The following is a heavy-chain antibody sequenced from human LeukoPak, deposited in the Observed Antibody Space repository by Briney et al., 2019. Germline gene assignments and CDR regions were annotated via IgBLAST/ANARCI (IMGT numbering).Heavy chain of an antibody. V-gene: IGHV4-61*02. CDR3: ARSGKRGYSYGRYMDV. J-gene: IGHJ6*03. Sequence: PSETLSLTCTVSGGSISRGSYYWSWIRQPAGKGREWIGRIYTSGSTNYNPSLKSRVTISVDTSKNPFSLKLSSVTAADTAVYYCARSGKRGYSYGRYMDVWGKGTTVTVSS. CDR1: GGSISRGSYY. CDR2: IYTSGST. D-gene: IGHD5-18*01.